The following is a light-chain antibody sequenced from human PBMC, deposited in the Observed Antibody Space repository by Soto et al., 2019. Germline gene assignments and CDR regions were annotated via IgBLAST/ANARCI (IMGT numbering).Light chain of an antibody. CDR2: EDT. V-gene: IGLV2-23*01. Sequence: QSVLTQPASVSGSPGQSITISCTGTSNDIGGYNHVSWYQQHPGNSPKLIIYEDTERPSGVSNRFSASKSGTTASLTISGLQAEDEADYYCCSYAGIITWVCGGGTKVTVL. CDR1: SNDIGGYNH. CDR3: CSYAGIITWV. J-gene: IGLJ3*02.